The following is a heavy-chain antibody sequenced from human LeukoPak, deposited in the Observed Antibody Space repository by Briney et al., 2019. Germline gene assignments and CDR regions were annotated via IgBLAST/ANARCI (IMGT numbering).Heavy chain of an antibody. Sequence: SQTLSLTCTVSGGSISSSSYYWSWIRQPAGKGLEWIGRIYTSGSTNYNPSLKSRVTISVDTSKNQFSLKLSSVTAADTAVYYCARENIVTPPDYWGQGTLVTVSS. CDR1: GGSISSSSYY. D-gene: IGHD2/OR15-2a*01. CDR3: ARENIVTPPDY. V-gene: IGHV4-61*02. J-gene: IGHJ4*02. CDR2: IYTSGST.